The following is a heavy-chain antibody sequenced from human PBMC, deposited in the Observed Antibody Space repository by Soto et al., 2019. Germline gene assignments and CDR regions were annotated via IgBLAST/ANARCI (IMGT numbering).Heavy chain of an antibody. V-gene: IGHV1-3*01. CDR3: ARFHYGSGSYPSNSGMDV. CDR1: GYTFTSYA. J-gene: IGHJ6*02. CDR2: INAGNGNT. D-gene: IGHD3-10*01. Sequence: ASVKVSCKASGYTFTSYAMHWVRQAPGQRLEWMGWINAGNGNTKYSQKFQGRVTITRDTSASTAYMGLSSLRSEDTAVYYCARFHYGSGSYPSNSGMDVWGQGTTVTVSS.